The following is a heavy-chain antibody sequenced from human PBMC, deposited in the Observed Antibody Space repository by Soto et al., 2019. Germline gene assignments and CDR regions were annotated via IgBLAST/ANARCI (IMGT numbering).Heavy chain of an antibody. D-gene: IGHD6-6*01. CDR1: GGSISSGGYY. CDR2: IYYSGRT. J-gene: IGHJ5*02. CDR3: ARGSFSSNSSWFDP. V-gene: IGHV4-31*03. Sequence: LSLTCTVSGGSISSGGYYWSWIRQHPGKGLEWIGYIYYSGRTYYNPSLHSRVSIAVDTTENQFSLKLTSVTAADTSVYYCARGSFSSNSSWFDPWGRGTLVTVSS.